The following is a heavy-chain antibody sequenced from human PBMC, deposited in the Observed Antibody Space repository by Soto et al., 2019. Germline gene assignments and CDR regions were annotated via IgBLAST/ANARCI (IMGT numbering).Heavy chain of an antibody. J-gene: IGHJ4*02. CDR1: GFTFSTYW. CDR2: IKNDGSGT. D-gene: IGHD3-22*01. Sequence: EVQLVASGGGLVQPGGSLRLSCAASGFTFSTYWMHWVRQAPGKGLVWVSRIKNDGSGTYYVDSVEGRFTISRDNAKNTLYLQMNSLRAGDTAVYYCVRGCGAYYDGYGYLGPHWGEGSLVTVSS. V-gene: IGHV3-74*01. CDR3: VRGCGAYYDGYGYLGPH.